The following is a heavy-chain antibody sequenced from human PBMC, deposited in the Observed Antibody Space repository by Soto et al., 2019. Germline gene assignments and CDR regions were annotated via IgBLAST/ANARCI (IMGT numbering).Heavy chain of an antibody. CDR2: IIPIFGTA. Sequence: QVQLVQSGAEVKKPGSSVKVSCKASGGTFSSYAISWVRQAPGQGLEWMGGIIPIFGTANYAQKFQGRVTITAEESTSTAYMELSSLRSEDTAVYYCASTYYYDSSGYYYGVFQHWGQGTLVTVSS. V-gene: IGHV1-69*12. CDR3: ASTYYYDSSGYYYGVFQH. CDR1: GGTFSSYA. D-gene: IGHD3-22*01. J-gene: IGHJ1*01.